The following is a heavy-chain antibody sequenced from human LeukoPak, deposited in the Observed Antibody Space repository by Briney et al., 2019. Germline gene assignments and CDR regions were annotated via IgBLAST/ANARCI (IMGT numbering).Heavy chain of an antibody. V-gene: IGHV4-34*01. Sequence: SETLSLTCTVCGGSISSGDYYWSWIRQPPGKGLKWIGEINHSGSTNYNPSLKSRVTISVDTSKNQFSLKLSSVTAADTAVYYCARRGGANWNYSSGMDVWGQGTTVTVSS. CDR1: GGSISSGDYY. D-gene: IGHD1-7*01. J-gene: IGHJ6*02. CDR3: ARRGGANWNYSSGMDV. CDR2: INHSGST.